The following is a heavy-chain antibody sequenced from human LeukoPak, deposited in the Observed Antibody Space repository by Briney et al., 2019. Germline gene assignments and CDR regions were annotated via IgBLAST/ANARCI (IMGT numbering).Heavy chain of an antibody. CDR1: GGSFSGYY. Sequence: SETLSLTCAVYGGSFSGYYWSWIRQPPGKGLEWIGEINHSGSTNYNPSLKSRVTISVDTSKNQFSLKLSSVTAADTAVCYCARGYDYSLYDYWGQGTLVTVSS. V-gene: IGHV4-34*01. CDR2: INHSGST. D-gene: IGHD5-12*01. CDR3: ARGYDYSLYDY. J-gene: IGHJ4*02.